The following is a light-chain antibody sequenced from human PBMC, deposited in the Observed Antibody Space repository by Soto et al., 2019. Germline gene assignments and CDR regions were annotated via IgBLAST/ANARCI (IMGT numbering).Light chain of an antibody. J-gene: IGKJ3*01. CDR1: QSIRSS. Sequence: EIVLTQSPATLSLSPGERATLSCRASQSIRSSLAWYQLKPDQSPMLLIYDASNRATGIPARFSGSESGTDFTLTISSLEPEDFAVYYCHQRSTWPFTFGPGTKVDIK. CDR3: HQRSTWPFT. V-gene: IGKV3-11*01. CDR2: DAS.